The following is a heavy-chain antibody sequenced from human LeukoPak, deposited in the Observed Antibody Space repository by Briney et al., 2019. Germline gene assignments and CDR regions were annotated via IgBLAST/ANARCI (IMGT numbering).Heavy chain of an antibody. D-gene: IGHD3-10*01. CDR2: SNPNSGGT. CDR3: ASPDYYGSGSYRFDP. Sequence: ASVKVSCKATAYTFTGYYMHCVRQPPGQALEWMGRSNPNSGGTKYAQKFQGRVTMTRDTSISTAYMQLRSLTYDDTAVYYCASPDYYGSGSYRFDPWGQGTLVTVSS. J-gene: IGHJ5*02. V-gene: IGHV1-2*06. CDR1: AYTFTGYY.